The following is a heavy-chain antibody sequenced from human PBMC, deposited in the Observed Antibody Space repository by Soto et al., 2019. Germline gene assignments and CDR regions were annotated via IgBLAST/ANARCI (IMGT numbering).Heavy chain of an antibody. V-gene: IGHV3-74*03. D-gene: IGHD2-2*01. CDR1: GFTFSSYW. J-gene: IGHJ4*02. CDR3: ARVETCSSTSCYSVFDY. CDR2: INSDGSST. Sequence: EVPLVESGGGLVQPGGSLRLSFAASGFTFSSYWMHWVRQAPGKGLVWVSRINSDGSSTTYADSVKGRFTISRDNAKNTLYLQMNSLRAEDTAVYYCARVETCSSTSCYSVFDYWGQGTLVTVSS.